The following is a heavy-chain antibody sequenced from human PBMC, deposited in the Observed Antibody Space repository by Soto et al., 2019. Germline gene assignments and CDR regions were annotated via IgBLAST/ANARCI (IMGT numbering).Heavy chain of an antibody. Sequence: GESLKISCKGSGYRFTSDWIALVRQMPGKGLEWMGIVYVDDSDPNNSPSFEGQVTISADKPLNSAYLQWTSLRASDTAMYYCARVRILSGLFRSFDYWGQGTQVTVSS. CDR2: VYVDDSDP. V-gene: IGHV5-51*04. J-gene: IGHJ4*02. CDR1: GYRFTSDW. D-gene: IGHD3-10*01. CDR3: ARVRILSGLFRSFDY.